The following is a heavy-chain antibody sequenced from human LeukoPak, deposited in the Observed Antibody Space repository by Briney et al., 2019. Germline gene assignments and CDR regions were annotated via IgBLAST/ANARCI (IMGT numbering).Heavy chain of an antibody. CDR1: GGSISSSSYY. CDR2: IYYSGST. V-gene: IGHV4-39*01. D-gene: IGHD1-1*01. Sequence: PSETLSLTCTVSGGSISSSSYYWGWIRQPPGKGLEWIGSIYYSGSTYYNPSLKSRVTISVDTSKNQFSLKLSSVTAADTAVYYCARRGHWRAEGASYWGQGTLVTVPS. J-gene: IGHJ4*02. CDR3: ARRGHWRAEGASY.